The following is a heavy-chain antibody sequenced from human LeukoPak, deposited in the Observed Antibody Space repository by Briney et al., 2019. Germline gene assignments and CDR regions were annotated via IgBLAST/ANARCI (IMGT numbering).Heavy chain of an antibody. V-gene: IGHV1-18*01. CDR3: ARTQEGLERRGPYGMDV. CDR2: ISAYNGNT. Sequence: ASVKVSCKASGGTFSSYGISWVRQAPGQGLEWMGWISAYNGNTNYAQKLQGRVTMTTDTSTSTAYMELRSLRSDDTAVYYCARTQEGLERRGPYGMDVWGQGTTVTVSS. J-gene: IGHJ6*02. CDR1: GGTFSSYG. D-gene: IGHD1-1*01.